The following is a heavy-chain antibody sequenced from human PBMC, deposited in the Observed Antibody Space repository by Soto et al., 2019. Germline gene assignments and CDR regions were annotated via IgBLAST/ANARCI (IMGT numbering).Heavy chain of an antibody. CDR1: GGSFSGYY. J-gene: IGHJ3*02. D-gene: IGHD2-21*02. CDR2: INHSGST. V-gene: IGHV4-34*01. Sequence: SETLSLTCAVYGGSFSGYYWSWICQPPGKGLEWIGEINHSGSTNYNPPLKSRVTISVDTSKNQFSLKLSSVTAADTAVYYCARGLGDVWYDAFDIWGQGTMVTVSS. CDR3: ARGLGDVWYDAFDI.